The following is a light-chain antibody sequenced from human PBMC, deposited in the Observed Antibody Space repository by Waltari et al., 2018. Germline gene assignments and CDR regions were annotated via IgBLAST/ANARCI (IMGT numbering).Light chain of an antibody. CDR1: SSNIGAGYD. Sequence: QSVLTQPPSVSGAPGQRVPISCTGNSSNIGAGYDVTWYQQLPGTAPKLLIDGNSNRPSGVPARFSGSKSGNSASLAITGLQAEDEADYYCQSYDNNPYVVFGGGTKLTVL. V-gene: IGLV1-40*01. CDR3: QSYDNNPYVV. J-gene: IGLJ2*01. CDR2: GNS.